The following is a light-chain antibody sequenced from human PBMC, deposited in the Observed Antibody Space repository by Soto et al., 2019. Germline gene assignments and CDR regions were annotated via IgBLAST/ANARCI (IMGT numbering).Light chain of an antibody. Sequence: QSVLTQPPSVSVAPGQRVTISCTGSSSNIGAGYDVHWYQQLPGTAPKLLIYGNSNRPSGVPDRFSGSKSGTSASLAITGLQDEDEADYYCQSYDSSLSRVFGGGTKLTVL. J-gene: IGLJ2*01. CDR3: QSYDSSLSRV. CDR2: GNS. V-gene: IGLV1-40*01. CDR1: SSNIGAGYD.